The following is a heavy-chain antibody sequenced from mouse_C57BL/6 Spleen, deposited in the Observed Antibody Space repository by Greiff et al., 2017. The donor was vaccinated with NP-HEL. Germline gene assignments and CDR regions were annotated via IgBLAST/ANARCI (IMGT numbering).Heavy chain of an antibody. D-gene: IGHD2-1*01. CDR2: INYDGSST. J-gene: IGHJ2*01. V-gene: IGHV5-16*01. Sequence: EVKLMESEGGLVQPGSSMKLSCTASGFTFSDYYMAWVRQVPEKGLEWVANINYDGSSTYYLDSLKSRFIISRDNAKNILYLQMSSLKSEDTATYYCARDPGYGNYFDYWGQGTTLTVSS. CDR1: GFTFSDYY. CDR3: ARDPGYGNYFDY.